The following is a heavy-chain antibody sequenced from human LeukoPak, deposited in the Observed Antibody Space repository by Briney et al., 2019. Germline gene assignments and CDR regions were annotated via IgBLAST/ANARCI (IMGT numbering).Heavy chain of an antibody. V-gene: IGHV1-69*06. D-gene: IGHD6-13*01. J-gene: IGHJ4*02. CDR3: ARTRSSSSSWYGQFDY. CDR2: IIPIFGTA. Sequence: SVKVSCKASGGTFSSYAISWVRQAPGQGLEWMGGIIPIFGTANYAQKFQGRVTITADRSTSTAYMELSSLRSEDTAVYYCARTRSSSSSWYGQFDYWGQGTLVTVSS. CDR1: GGTFSSYA.